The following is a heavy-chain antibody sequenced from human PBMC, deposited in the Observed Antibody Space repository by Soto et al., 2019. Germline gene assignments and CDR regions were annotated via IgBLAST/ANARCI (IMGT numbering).Heavy chain of an antibody. Sequence: HPGGSLRLSCAASGFTFSSYGMHWVRQAPGKGLEWVAVISYDGSNKYYADYVKGRFTISRDNSKNTLYLQMNSLRAEDTAVYYCAKDLMDCTNGVCKWRSPRSAPYYYYYYGMDVWGQGTTVTVSS. CDR3: AKDLMDCTNGVCKWRSPRSAPYYYYYYGMDV. CDR1: GFTFSSYG. J-gene: IGHJ6*02. CDR2: ISYDGSNK. V-gene: IGHV3-30*18. D-gene: IGHD2-8*01.